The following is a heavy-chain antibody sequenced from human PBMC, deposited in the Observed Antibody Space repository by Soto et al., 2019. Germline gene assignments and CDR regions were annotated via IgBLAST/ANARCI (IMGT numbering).Heavy chain of an antibody. CDR3: ARGTMSIFGVVIIRSGYFDY. V-gene: IGHV1-46*01. D-gene: IGHD3-3*01. CDR1: GYTFTSYY. Sequence: ASVKVSCKASGYTFTSYYMHWVRQAPGQGLEWMGIINPSGGSTSYAQKSQGRVTMTRDTSTSTVYMELSSLRSEDTAVYYCARGTMSIFGVVIIRSGYFDYWGQGTLVTVSS. CDR2: INPSGGST. J-gene: IGHJ4*02.